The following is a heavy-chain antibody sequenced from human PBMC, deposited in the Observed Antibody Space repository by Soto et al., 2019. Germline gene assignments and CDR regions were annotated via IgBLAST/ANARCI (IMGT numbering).Heavy chain of an antibody. CDR1: GGTFSSYA. D-gene: IGHD3-3*01. CDR3: AIRYYDFWSGYSNYYYYYYGMDV. J-gene: IGHJ6*02. CDR2: IIPIFGTA. Sequence: GASVKVSCKASGGTFSSYAISWVRQAPGQGLEWMGGIIPIFGTANYAQKFQGRVTITADESTSTAYMELSSLRSEDTAVHYCAIRYYDFWSGYSNYYYYYYGMDVWGQGTTVTVSS. V-gene: IGHV1-69*13.